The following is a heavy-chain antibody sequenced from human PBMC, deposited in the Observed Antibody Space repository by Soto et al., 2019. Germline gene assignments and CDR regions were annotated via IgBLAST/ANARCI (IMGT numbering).Heavy chain of an antibody. J-gene: IGHJ6*02. Sequence: QVQLVQSGAEVKKPGFSVKVSCKASGGTFSSYAISWVRQAPGQGLEWMGGIIPIFGTANYAQKFQGRVTIAADESTSTDYMELSSLRSEDTAVYYCARDRRLQSPRLYYYYGMDVWGQGTTVTVSS. CDR1: GGTFSSYA. V-gene: IGHV1-69*01. CDR2: IIPIFGTA. CDR3: ARDRRLQSPRLYYYYGMDV. D-gene: IGHD6-25*01.